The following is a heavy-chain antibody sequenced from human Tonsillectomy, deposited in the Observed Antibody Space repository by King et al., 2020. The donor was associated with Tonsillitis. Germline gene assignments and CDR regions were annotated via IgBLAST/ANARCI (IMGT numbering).Heavy chain of an antibody. CDR2: ISNTGGTT. CDR3: ARCRAPAVAVAAYFDY. CDR1: GFTFNSYA. J-gene: IGHJ4*02. V-gene: IGHV3-23*04. D-gene: IGHD6-19*01. Sequence: VQLVESGGGLVQPGGSLRLSCAASGFTFNSYAMTWVRQAPGKGLEWVSDISNTGGTTYDADSVKGRFTISRDNSKNTLYLQMNSLRAEDTAVYYCARCRAPAVAVAAYFDYWGQGTLVTVSS.